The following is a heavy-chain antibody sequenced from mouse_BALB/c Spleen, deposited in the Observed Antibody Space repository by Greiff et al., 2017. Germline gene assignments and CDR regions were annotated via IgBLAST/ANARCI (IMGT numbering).Heavy chain of an antibody. CDR1: GYSFTSYW. V-gene: IGHV1S126*01. Sequence: VKLMESGPQLVRPGASVKISCKASGYSFTSYWMHWVKQRPGQGLEWIGMIDPSDSETRLNQKFKDKATLTVDKSSSTAYMQLSSPTSEDSAVYYCARIYYGLNYYAMDYWGQGTSVTVSS. J-gene: IGHJ4*01. CDR3: ARIYYGLNYYAMDY. D-gene: IGHD1-2*01. CDR2: IDPSDSET.